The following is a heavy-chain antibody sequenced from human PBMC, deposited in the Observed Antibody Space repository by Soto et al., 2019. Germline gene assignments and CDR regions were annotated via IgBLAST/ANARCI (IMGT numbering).Heavy chain of an antibody. V-gene: IGHV4-34*01. Sequence: SETLSLTCAVYGGSFSGYYWSWIRQPPGKGLEWIGEINHSGSTNYNPSLKSRVTISVDTSKNQFSLKLSSVTAADTAVYYCARGVLRYFDWFPRLAYWGQGTLVTVSS. CDR3: ARGVLRYFDWFPRLAY. CDR2: INHSGST. D-gene: IGHD3-9*01. CDR1: GGSFSGYY. J-gene: IGHJ4*02.